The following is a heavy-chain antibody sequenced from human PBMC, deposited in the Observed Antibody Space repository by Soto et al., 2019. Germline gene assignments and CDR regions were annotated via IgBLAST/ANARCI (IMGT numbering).Heavy chain of an antibody. CDR1: GGSISSGGYY. Sequence: QVQLQESGPGLVKPSQTLSLTCTVSGGSISSGGYYWSWIRQPPGKGLEWIGYIYYSGSTYYNPSLKSRVTISVDTSKNQFSLKLSSVTAADTAVYYCARGYESSGYRGYYFDYWGQGTLVTVSS. CDR2: IYYSGST. CDR3: ARGYESSGYRGYYFDY. V-gene: IGHV4-31*03. J-gene: IGHJ4*02. D-gene: IGHD3-22*01.